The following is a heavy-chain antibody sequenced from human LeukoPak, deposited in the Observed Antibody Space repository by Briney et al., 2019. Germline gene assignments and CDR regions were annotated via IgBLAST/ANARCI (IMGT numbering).Heavy chain of an antibody. Sequence: PGGSLRLSCVASGFTFSNYAMSWVRQAPGKGLEWVSTISGGGDITYYADSVKGRFTISRDNSKNTLYLQMNSLRAEDTAVYYCARPGYSTGAFDYWGQGTLVTVSS. D-gene: IGHD6-25*01. J-gene: IGHJ4*02. CDR2: ISGGGDIT. CDR1: GFTFSNYA. V-gene: IGHV3-23*01. CDR3: ARPGYSTGAFDY.